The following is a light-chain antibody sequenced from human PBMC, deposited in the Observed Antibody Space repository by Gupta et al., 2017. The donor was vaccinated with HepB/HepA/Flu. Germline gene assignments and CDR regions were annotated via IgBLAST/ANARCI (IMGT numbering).Light chain of an antibody. J-gene: IGKJ1*01. V-gene: IGKV1-5*03. Sequence: DIQMTQSPSTLSASVGDRVTITCRASQTISSWLAWYQQRPGKAPKLLIQRASSLESGVPSRFSGSKSGTEFNLTINSLQPDDFATYYCQQYTTYSRTFGQWTKVEIK. CDR2: RAS. CDR3: QQYTTYSRT. CDR1: QTISSW.